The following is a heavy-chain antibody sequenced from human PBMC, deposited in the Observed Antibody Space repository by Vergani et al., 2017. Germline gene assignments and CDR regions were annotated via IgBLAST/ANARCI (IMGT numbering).Heavy chain of an antibody. CDR2: IYYSGST. CDR3: ARGTTVVTPYWYFDL. CDR1: GVSFRSADYY. J-gene: IGHJ2*01. Sequence: QVHLQESGPGLVKSSQTLSLTCTVSGVSFRSADYYWSWIRQHPGKGLEWIGYIYYSGSTYYNPSLKSRVTISVDTSKNQFSLKLSSVTAADTAVYYCARGTTVVTPYWYFDLWGRGTLVTVSS. D-gene: IGHD4-23*01. V-gene: IGHV4-31*03.